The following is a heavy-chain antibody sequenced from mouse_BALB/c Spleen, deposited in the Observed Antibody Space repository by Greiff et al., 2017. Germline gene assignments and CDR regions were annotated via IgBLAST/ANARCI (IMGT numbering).Heavy chain of an antibody. Sequence: VQLQQPGAELVKPGASVKLSCKASGYTFTSYWMHWVKQRPGQGLEWIGEINPSNGRTNYNEKFKSKATLTVDKSSSTAYMQLSSLTSEDSAVYYCAREGATGVVYWGQGTTLTVSS. J-gene: IGHJ2*01. CDR2: INPSNGRT. D-gene: IGHD6-1*01. CDR3: AREGATGVVY. V-gene: IGHV1S81*02. CDR1: GYTFTSYW.